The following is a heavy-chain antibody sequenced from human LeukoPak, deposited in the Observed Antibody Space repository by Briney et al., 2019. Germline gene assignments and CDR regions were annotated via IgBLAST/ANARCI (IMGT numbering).Heavy chain of an antibody. J-gene: IGHJ4*02. D-gene: IGHD5-24*01. Sequence: GGSLRLSCAASGFTFYDYTMYWVRQAPGKGLEWVSLISWDGGKTYYADSVKDRFTISRDNNKNSLYLQMNSLRTEDTALYYCAKDMSSRRWLQFGIDYWGQGTPVTVSS. V-gene: IGHV3-43*01. CDR2: ISWDGGKT. CDR3: AKDMSSRRWLQFGIDY. CDR1: GFTFYDYT.